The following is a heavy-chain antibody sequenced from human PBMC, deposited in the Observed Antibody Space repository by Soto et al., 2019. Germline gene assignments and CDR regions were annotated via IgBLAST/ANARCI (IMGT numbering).Heavy chain of an antibody. CDR3: ARENGVSIRGGITIFGVVIGWFDP. Sequence: PGGSLRLSCAASGFTFSSYWISWVRQAPGKGLEWVANIKQDGSEKYYVDSVKGRFTISRDNAKNSLYLQMNSLRAEDTAVYYCARENGVSIRGGITIFGVVIGWFDPWGQGTLVTVSS. CDR1: GFTFSSYW. CDR2: IKQDGSEK. V-gene: IGHV3-7*03. J-gene: IGHJ5*02. D-gene: IGHD3-3*01.